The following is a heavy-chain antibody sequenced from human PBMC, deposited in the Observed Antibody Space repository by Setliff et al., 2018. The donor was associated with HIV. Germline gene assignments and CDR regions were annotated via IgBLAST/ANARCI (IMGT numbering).Heavy chain of an antibody. CDR1: GYSFSSYG. Sequence: ASVKVSCKASGYSFSSYGISWVRQAPGQGLEWMGWISAYNGNTNYAHNLQGRVTMTTDTSTRTAYMELRSLTSDDTAVYYCARDVGHMMDVWGPGTTVTVSS. CDR2: ISAYNGNT. J-gene: IGHJ6*02. V-gene: IGHV1-18*01. CDR3: ARDVGHMMDV.